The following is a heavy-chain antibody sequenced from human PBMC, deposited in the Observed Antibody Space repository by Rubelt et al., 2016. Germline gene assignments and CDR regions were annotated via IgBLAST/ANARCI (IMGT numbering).Heavy chain of an antibody. D-gene: IGHD6-13*01. CDR2: GYYSGST. CDR1: GGSISSSSYY. Sequence: QLQLQESGPGLVKPSETLSLTCTVSGGSISSSSYYWGCIRQPPGKGLEWIGSGYYSGSTYYKPSLKSRVTIPVDTSKDLFSLKLSSVTAADTAGDYCARQWPGAEAAFDYWGQGTLVTFSS. J-gene: IGHJ4*02. V-gene: IGHV4-39*01. CDR3: ARQWPGAEAAFDY.